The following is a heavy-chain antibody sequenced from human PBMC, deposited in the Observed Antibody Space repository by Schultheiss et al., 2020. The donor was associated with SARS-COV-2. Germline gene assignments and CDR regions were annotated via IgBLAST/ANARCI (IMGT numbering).Heavy chain of an antibody. J-gene: IGHJ1*01. V-gene: IGHV4-39*01. CDR3: ASTSDIVVAVATT. CDR2: MYYTDNT. Sequence: GSLRLSCTVSGGSISRSGYYWGWIRQSPGKGLEWIGSMYYTDNTYYNPPLKSRVTISADSSKNQFSPKYRSVTATDTAVYYFASTSDIVVAVATTWGQAALGPVSS. D-gene: IGHD2-15*01. CDR1: GGSISRSGYY.